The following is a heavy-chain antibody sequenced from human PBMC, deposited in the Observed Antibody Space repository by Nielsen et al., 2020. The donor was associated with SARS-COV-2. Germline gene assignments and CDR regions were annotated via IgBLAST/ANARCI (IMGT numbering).Heavy chain of an antibody. CDR2: ISWNSGSI. CDR1: GFTFDDYA. Sequence: SLKISCAASGFTFDDYAMHWVWQAPGKGLEWVSGISWNSGSIGYADSVKGRFTISRDNAKNSLYLQMNSLRAEDTALYYCAKDLSWGYSSGSPHLGVDYWGQGTLVTVSS. D-gene: IGHD6-19*01. J-gene: IGHJ4*02. CDR3: AKDLSWGYSSGSPHLGVDY. V-gene: IGHV3-9*01.